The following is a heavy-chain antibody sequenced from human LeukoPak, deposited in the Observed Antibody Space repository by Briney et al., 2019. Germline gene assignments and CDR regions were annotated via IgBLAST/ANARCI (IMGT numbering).Heavy chain of an antibody. CDR3: ARVAVDTAMVQWFDP. V-gene: IGHV1-2*02. CDR1: GYTFTGYY. D-gene: IGHD5-18*01. CDR2: INPNSGGT. J-gene: IGHJ5*02. Sequence: ASVKVSCKASGYTFTGYYMHWVRQAPGQGLEWMGWINPNSGGTNYAQKFQGRVTITRDTSISTAYMELSRLRSDDTAVYYCARVAVDTAMVQWFDPWGQGTLVTVSS.